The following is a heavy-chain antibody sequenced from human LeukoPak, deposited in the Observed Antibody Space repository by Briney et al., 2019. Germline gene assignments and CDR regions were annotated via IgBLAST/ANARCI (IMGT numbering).Heavy chain of an antibody. CDR1: GYSFIDYY. CDR2: INPNTGGT. CDR3: ARDSLGGSDWLLSHYYYYYYMDV. D-gene: IGHD3-9*01. Sequence: GASVKVSCKTSGYSFIDYYIHWVRQAPGQGLEWMGWINPNTGGTNYAQMFQGRVTMTRDTSISTAYMELSRLRSDDTAVYYCARDSLGGSDWLLSHYYYYYYMDVWGKGTTVTISS. V-gene: IGHV1-2*02. J-gene: IGHJ6*03.